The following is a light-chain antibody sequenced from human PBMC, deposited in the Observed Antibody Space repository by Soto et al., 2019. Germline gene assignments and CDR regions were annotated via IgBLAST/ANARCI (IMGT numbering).Light chain of an antibody. CDR1: SSNIGAGNA. J-gene: IGLJ1*01. CDR2: DNN. CDR3: QSFDYSLSGYV. V-gene: IGLV1-40*01. Sequence: QSVLTQPPSMSGVPGQRVTISCTGSSSNIGAGNAVHWYQQLPGTAPKLLISDNNNRPSGVPDRFSGSRSGTSASLAITGLQAEDEADYYCQSFDYSLSGYVFGTETKVTVL.